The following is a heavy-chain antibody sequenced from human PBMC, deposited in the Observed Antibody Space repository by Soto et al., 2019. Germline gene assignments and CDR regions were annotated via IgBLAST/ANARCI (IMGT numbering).Heavy chain of an antibody. J-gene: IGHJ4*02. V-gene: IGHV3-23*01. CDR2: IFGSGGGI. Sequence: EVQLLESGGGLVQPGGSLRLSCAPSGFTFYVYAMSWVRQAPGKGLEWVSGIFGSGGGIPYADSVKGRFTISRDNSNNMVYLHMHSLRAEDTAVYYGVKDRQPDGLWPFDHWGQGTLVTVSS. CDR1: GFTFYVYA. CDR3: VKDRQPDGLWPFDH. D-gene: IGHD2-8*01.